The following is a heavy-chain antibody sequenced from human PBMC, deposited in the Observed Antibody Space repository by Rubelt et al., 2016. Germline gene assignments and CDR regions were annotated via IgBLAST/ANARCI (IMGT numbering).Heavy chain of an antibody. V-gene: IGHV3-23*01. Sequence: GFTFSSYAMHWVRQAPGKGLEWVSVITNGGGNTYYADFVKGRFTISRDNSKNTLYLRMNSLRAEDTAVYYCAKDSTAYCVGGSCLFDYWGQGTLVTVSS. J-gene: IGHJ4*02. D-gene: IGHD2-15*01. CDR3: AKDSTAYCVGGSCLFDY. CDR2: ITNGGGNT. CDR1: GFTFSSYA.